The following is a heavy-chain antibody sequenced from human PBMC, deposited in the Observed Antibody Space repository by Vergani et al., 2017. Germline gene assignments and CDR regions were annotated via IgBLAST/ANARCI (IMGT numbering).Heavy chain of an antibody. Sequence: EVQLLESGGSLKQPGGSVRLSCAASGFTFSTYAMHWVRQAPGKGLECVSALTVGGGSTYYADSFKGRFIISRDNSRDTLYLQMNSLRTEDTATYYCVKDAGSYENLFDYWGQGTLVTVSS. CDR2: LTVGGGST. J-gene: IGHJ4*02. CDR3: VKDAGSYENLFDY. CDR1: GFTFSTYA. D-gene: IGHD1-26*01. V-gene: IGHV3-23*01.